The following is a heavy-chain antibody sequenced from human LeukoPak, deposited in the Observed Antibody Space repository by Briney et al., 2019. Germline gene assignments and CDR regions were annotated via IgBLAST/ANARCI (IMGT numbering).Heavy chain of an antibody. V-gene: IGHV4-34*01. CDR1: GGSFSGYY. CDR2: INHSGST. J-gene: IGHJ4*02. D-gene: IGHD6-13*01. Sequence: SETLSLTCAVYGGSFSGYYWSWIRQPPGKGLEWIGEINHSGSTNYNPSLKSRVTMSVDTSKNQFSLKLSSVTAADTAVYYCARGIAAFDFWGQGTLVTVSS. CDR3: ARGIAAFDF.